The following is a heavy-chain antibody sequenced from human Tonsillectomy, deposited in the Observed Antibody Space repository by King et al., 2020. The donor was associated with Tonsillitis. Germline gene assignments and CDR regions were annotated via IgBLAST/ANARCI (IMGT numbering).Heavy chain of an antibody. CDR2: IKQDGSEK. Sequence: VQLVESGGGLVQPGGSLRLSCAASGFTFSSYWMSWVRQAPGKGLEWVANIKQDGSEKYYVDSVKGRFTISRDNAKNSLYLQMNSLRAEDTAVYYCARDLRSGSYYRNWFDPWGQGTLVTVSS. CDR3: ARDLRSGSYYRNWFDP. D-gene: IGHD1-26*01. CDR1: GFTFSSYW. V-gene: IGHV3-7*01. J-gene: IGHJ5*02.